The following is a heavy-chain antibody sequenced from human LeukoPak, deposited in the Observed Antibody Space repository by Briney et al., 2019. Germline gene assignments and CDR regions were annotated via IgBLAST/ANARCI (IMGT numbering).Heavy chain of an antibody. J-gene: IGHJ4*02. Sequence: SETLSHICAVYGGSFSGYDWSWIRQPPGKGLEWIGGINHSGSTNYNPSLKSRVTISVDTSKNQFSLKLSSVTAADTAVYFCARVIYDSGSYPYDYWGRRTVVSVSS. D-gene: IGHD3-10*01. CDR2: INHSGST. CDR3: ARVIYDSGSYPYDY. CDR1: GGSFSGYD. V-gene: IGHV4-34*01.